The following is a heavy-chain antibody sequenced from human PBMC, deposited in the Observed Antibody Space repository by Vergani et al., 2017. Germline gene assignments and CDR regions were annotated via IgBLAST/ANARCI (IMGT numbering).Heavy chain of an antibody. Sequence: EVQLVESGGGLVQPGGSLRLSCAASGFTFSSYSMNWVRQAPGKGLEWVSYISSSSSTIYYADSVKGRFTISRDNAKNSLYLQMNSLRAEDTALYYCAKDSGYSYGLGGTDYWGQGTLVTVSS. V-gene: IGHV3-48*04. CDR2: ISSSSSTI. CDR3: AKDSGYSYGLGGTDY. J-gene: IGHJ4*02. CDR1: GFTFSSYS. D-gene: IGHD5-18*01.